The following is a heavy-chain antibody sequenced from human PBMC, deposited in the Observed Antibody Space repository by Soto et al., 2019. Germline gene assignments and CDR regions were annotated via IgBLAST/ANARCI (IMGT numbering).Heavy chain of an antibody. CDR3: ARPLQYSSGWYAWFDP. Sequence: GESLKISCKGSGYSFTSYWIGWVRQMPGKGLEWMGIIYPGDSDTRYSPSFQGQVTISADKSISTAYLQGSSLKASDTAMYYCARPLQYSSGWYAWFDPWGQGTLVTVSS. V-gene: IGHV5-51*01. D-gene: IGHD6-19*01. CDR1: GYSFTSYW. J-gene: IGHJ5*02. CDR2: IYPGDSDT.